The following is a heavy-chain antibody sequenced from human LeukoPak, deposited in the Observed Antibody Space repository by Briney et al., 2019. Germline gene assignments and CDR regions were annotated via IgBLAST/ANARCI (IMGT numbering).Heavy chain of an antibody. CDR3: ARVPMHMVRRDYYYYGMDV. D-gene: IGHD3-10*01. V-gene: IGHV1-2*02. CDR2: INPNSGGT. CDR1: GYTFTGYY. Sequence: ASVKVSCKASGYTFTGYYMHWVRQAPGQGLEWMGWINPNSGGTNYAQKFQGRVTMTRHTSISTAYMELSRLRSDDTAVYYCARVPMHMVRRDYYYYGMDVWGQGTTVTVSS. J-gene: IGHJ6*02.